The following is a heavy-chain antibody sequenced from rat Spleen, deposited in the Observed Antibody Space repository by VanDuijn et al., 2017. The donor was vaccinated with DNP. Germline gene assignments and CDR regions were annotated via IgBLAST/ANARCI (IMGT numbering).Heavy chain of an antibody. Sequence: EVQLVESGGGLVQPGRSLKVSCVASGFTFKNYWMTWTRQVPGKGLEWVAGISTSGSRTYYPYSVKGRFTISSDNAKSSLYLQMNSLKSEDTATYYCARAYGSAWYFDYCGQGVMVTVSS. CDR2: ISTSGSRT. CDR1: GFTFKNYW. J-gene: IGHJ2*01. V-gene: IGHV5-31*01. CDR3: ARAYGSAWYFDY. D-gene: IGHD1-3*01.